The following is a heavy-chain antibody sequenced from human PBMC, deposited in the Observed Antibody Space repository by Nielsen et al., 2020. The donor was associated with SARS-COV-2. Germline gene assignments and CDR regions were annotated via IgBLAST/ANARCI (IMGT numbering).Heavy chain of an antibody. Sequence: GGSLRLSCAASGFTFSSYGMRWVRQAPGKGLEWVAVISSDGNKKNYADSVKGRFTISRDNSKSTLYLQMNSLRPDDTAVYFCARDRLWVGEVSWGQGTLVTVSS. CDR2: ISSDGNKK. V-gene: IGHV3-30-3*01. CDR3: ARDRLWVGEVS. CDR1: GFTFSSYG. J-gene: IGHJ5*02. D-gene: IGHD3-10*01.